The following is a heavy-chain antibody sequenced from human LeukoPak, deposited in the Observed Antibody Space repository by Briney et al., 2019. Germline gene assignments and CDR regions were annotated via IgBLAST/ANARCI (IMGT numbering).Heavy chain of an antibody. CDR3: AKAQRGYSPPSDY. J-gene: IGHJ4*02. CDR1: GFTFDDYA. Sequence: GGSLRLSCAASGFTFDDYAMHWVRQAPGKGLEWVSGISWNSDSTGYADSVKGRFTISRDNAKNSLYLQMNSLRPEDTALYYCAKAQRGYSPPSDYWGQGTLVTVSS. D-gene: IGHD2-15*01. CDR2: ISWNSDST. V-gene: IGHV3-9*01.